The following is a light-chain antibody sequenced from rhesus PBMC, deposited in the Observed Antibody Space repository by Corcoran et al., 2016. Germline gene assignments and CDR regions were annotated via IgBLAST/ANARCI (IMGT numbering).Light chain of an antibody. CDR3: QHSYGTPYS. J-gene: IGKJ2*01. V-gene: IGKV1-74*01. CDR2: KAS. CDR1: ENVNNY. Sequence: DIQMTQSPSSLSASVGDRVTITCRASENVNNYLHWYQQKTGKAPKLLIYKASTLKSGAPSRFSGSGSGTDFTLTSSSLQPEDFATYFWQHSYGTPYSFGQGTKVEIK.